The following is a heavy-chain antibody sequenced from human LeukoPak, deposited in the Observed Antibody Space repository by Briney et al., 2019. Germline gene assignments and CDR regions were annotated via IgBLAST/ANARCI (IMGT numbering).Heavy chain of an antibody. CDR1: GFTFDDYA. CDR3: TRDCLRGYSYGYGY. J-gene: IGHJ4*02. CDR2: IRSKAYGGTT. D-gene: IGHD5-18*01. V-gene: IGHV3-49*03. Sequence: GRSLRLSCTASGFTFDDYAMSWFRQAPGKGLEWVGFIRSKAYGGTTEYAASVKGRFTISRDDSKSIAYLQMNSLKTEDTAVYYCTRDCLRGYSYGYGYWGQGTLVTVSS.